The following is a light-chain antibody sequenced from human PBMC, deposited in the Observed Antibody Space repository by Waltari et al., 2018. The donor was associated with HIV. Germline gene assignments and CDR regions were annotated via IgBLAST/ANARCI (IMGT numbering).Light chain of an antibody. Sequence: EIVLTQSPAILSGSPGERVTLSCRASQNIRGDLAWYQQKPGQAPRLLIYGASTRATGVPATFSGSGSGTDFTLTISSLQVDDSVVYYCQQYNSNPSFGQGTKLDIK. V-gene: IGKV3-15*01. CDR2: GAS. J-gene: IGKJ2*01. CDR1: QNIRGD. CDR3: QQYNSNPS.